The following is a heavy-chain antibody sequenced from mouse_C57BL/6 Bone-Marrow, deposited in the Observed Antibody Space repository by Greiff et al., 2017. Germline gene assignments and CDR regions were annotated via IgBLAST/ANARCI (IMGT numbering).Heavy chain of an antibody. Sequence: EVMLVESGGGLVQPGGSLKLSCAASGFTFSDYGMAWVRQAPRTGPEWVAFISNLAYSIYYADTVTGRFTISRENAKNTLYLEMSSLRSEDTAMYYCARLGYYDYAMDYWGQGTSVTVSS. D-gene: IGHD2-3*01. CDR3: ARLGYYDYAMDY. CDR1: GFTFSDYG. CDR2: ISNLAYSI. J-gene: IGHJ4*01. V-gene: IGHV5-15*04.